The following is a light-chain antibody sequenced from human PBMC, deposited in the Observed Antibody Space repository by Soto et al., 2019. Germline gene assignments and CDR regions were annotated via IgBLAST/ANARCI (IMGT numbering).Light chain of an antibody. CDR3: QQRSNWPIT. CDR1: QSVSSS. J-gene: IGKJ5*01. V-gene: IGKV3-11*01. CDR2: DAS. Sequence: ELVLKQSPGTLSLSPGERATLSCRASQSVSSSLAWYQQKPGQAPRLLIYDASNRATGIPARFSGSGSGTGFTLTISSLAPEDFAVYYCQQRSNWPITFGQGTRLEIK.